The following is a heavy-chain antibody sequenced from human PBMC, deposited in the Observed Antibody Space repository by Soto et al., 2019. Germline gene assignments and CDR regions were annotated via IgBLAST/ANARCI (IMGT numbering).Heavy chain of an antibody. Sequence: ASVKVSCKASGYTFTSYGISWVRQAPGQGLEWMGWISAYNGNTNYAQKLQGRVTMTTDTSTSTAYMELRSLRSDDTAVYYCAREGIAAGRFYYYYGMDVWGQGTTVTVSS. CDR3: AREGIAAGRFYYYYGMDV. V-gene: IGHV1-18*01. CDR2: ISAYNGNT. D-gene: IGHD6-13*01. CDR1: GYTFTSYG. J-gene: IGHJ6*02.